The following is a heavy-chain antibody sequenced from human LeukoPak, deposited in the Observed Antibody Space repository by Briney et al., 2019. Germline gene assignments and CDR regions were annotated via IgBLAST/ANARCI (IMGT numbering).Heavy chain of an antibody. Sequence: GSLRLSCAASGFTFSSYAMSWVRQAPGKGLEWVSAISGSGGSTYYADSVKGRFTISRDNSKNTLYLQMNSLRAEDTAVYYCAKDRRVVVVPAAALGNWFDPWGQGTLVTVSS. CDR3: AKDRRVVVVPAAALGNWFDP. V-gene: IGHV3-23*01. CDR1: GFTFSSYA. D-gene: IGHD2-2*01. J-gene: IGHJ5*02. CDR2: ISGSGGST.